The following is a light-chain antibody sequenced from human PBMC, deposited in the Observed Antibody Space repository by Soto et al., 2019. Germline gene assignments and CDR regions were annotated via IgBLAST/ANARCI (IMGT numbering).Light chain of an antibody. CDR3: QQYDNFPRAIN. J-gene: IGKJ5*01. V-gene: IGKV1-12*01. CDR2: AAS. CDR1: QDISGW. Sequence: DIQMTQSPSSVSASVGDRVTITCRASQDISGWLAWFQQKPGKAPNLLIYAASILQSGVPSRFSGSGSGTDFTFTISSLQPEDIATYYCQQYDNFPRAINFGQGTRLEIK.